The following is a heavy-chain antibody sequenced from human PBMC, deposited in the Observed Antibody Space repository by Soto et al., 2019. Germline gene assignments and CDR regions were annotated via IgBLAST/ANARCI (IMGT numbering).Heavy chain of an antibody. Sequence: QVQLVQSGAEVKKPGASVKVSCKASGYTFTSYGITWVRQAPGQGLEWMGWISAYNGNTNYAQKLQGRVTMTTDTSTSTAYMELRSLGSDDTAVYYCARVIENYYGSGNNWFDPWGQGTLVTVSS. V-gene: IGHV1-18*01. J-gene: IGHJ5*02. CDR3: ARVIENYYGSGNNWFDP. CDR1: GYTFTSYG. CDR2: ISAYNGNT. D-gene: IGHD3-10*01.